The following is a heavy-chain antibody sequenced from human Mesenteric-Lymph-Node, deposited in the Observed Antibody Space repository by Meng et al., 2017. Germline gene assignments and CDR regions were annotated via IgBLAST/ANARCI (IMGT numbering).Heavy chain of an antibody. CDR1: GYTLTELS. CDR2: FDPEDGET. V-gene: IGHV1-24*01. Sequence: ASVKVSCKASGYTLTELSMHWVRQAPGKGLEWMGGFDPEDGETIYTQKFQGRVTMTEDTSTDTAYMELSSLRSEDTAVYYCATDMAATHYYYYGMDVWGQGTTVTVSS. CDR3: ATDMAATHYYYYGMDV. J-gene: IGHJ6*02. D-gene: IGHD5-24*01.